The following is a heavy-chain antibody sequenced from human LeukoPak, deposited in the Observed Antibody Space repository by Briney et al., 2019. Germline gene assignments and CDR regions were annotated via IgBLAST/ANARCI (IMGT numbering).Heavy chain of an antibody. CDR2: INPNSGGT. D-gene: IGHD2-8*01. CDR1: GYTFTGYY. V-gene: IGHV1-2*02. J-gene: IGHJ3*02. CDR3: ARGGTNSPHDAFDI. Sequence: ASVKVSCKASGYTFTGYYMHWVRQAPGQGLEWMGWINPNSGGTNYAQKFQGRVTMTGDTSISTAYMELSRLRSDDTAVYYCARGGTNSPHDAFDIWGQGTMVTVSS.